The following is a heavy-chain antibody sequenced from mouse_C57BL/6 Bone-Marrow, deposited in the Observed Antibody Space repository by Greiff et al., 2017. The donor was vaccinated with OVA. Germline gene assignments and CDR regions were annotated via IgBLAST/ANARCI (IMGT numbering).Heavy chain of an antibody. Sequence: VQLQESGPELVKPGASVKLSCKASGYTFTSYDINWVQQRPGQGLEWIGWIYPRDGSTKYNEKFKGKATLTVDTSASTAYMELHSLTSEDAAVYFCARGIYSDYWGQGTTLTVAS. CDR2: IYPRDGST. J-gene: IGHJ2*01. CDR1: GYTFTSYD. V-gene: IGHV1-85*01. D-gene: IGHD1-1*01. CDR3: ARGIYSDY.